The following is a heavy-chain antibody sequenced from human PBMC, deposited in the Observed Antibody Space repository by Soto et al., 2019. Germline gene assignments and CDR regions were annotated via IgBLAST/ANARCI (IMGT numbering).Heavy chain of an antibody. Sequence: EVQLVESGGGLVKPGGSLRLSCAASGFTFSSYSMNWVRQAPGKGLEWVSSISSSSSYIYYADSVKGRFTIYRDNAKNSLYLKMNSRRAEDTAVYYCARSPDYGDYGEWGYYYGMDVWGQGTTVTVSS. CDR3: ARSPDYGDYGEWGYYYGMDV. V-gene: IGHV3-21*01. D-gene: IGHD4-17*01. CDR2: ISSSSSYI. J-gene: IGHJ6*02. CDR1: GFTFSSYS.